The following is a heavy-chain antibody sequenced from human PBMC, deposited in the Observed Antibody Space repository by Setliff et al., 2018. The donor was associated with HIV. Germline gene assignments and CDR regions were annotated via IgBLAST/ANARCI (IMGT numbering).Heavy chain of an antibody. Sequence: GASVKVSCKASGYTFTSYGITWVRQAPGQGLEWMGWITADNGNTNYAQRFKGRVTMTSDTSTSTAYMEVNSLRFEDTAVYYCARVFYYSAGSYSLDYWGQETLVTVSS. CDR1: GYTFTSYG. J-gene: IGHJ4*01. CDR3: ARVFYYSAGSYSLDY. CDR2: ITADNGNT. V-gene: IGHV1-18*01. D-gene: IGHD3-10*01.